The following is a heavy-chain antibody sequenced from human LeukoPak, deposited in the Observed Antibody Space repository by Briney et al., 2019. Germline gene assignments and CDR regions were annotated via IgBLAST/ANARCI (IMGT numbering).Heavy chain of an antibody. CDR2: IYYSGST. CDR3: ARGTHDYSNYREYYFDY. D-gene: IGHD4-11*01. Sequence: SEXLSLTCTVSGGSISSGDYYWSWIRQPPGKGLEWIGYIYYSGSTYYNTSRKSRVTISVDTSKNQFSLKLSSVTAADTAVYYCARGTHDYSNYREYYFDYWGQGTLVTVSS. CDR1: GGSISSGDYY. V-gene: IGHV4-30-4*08. J-gene: IGHJ4*02.